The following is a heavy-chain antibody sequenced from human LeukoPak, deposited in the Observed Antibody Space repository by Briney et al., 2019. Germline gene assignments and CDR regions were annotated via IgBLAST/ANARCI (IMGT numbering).Heavy chain of an antibody. V-gene: IGHV3-23*01. CDR3: AKDRVAYSSQEIPDY. CDR2: ISGSDGST. D-gene: IGHD6-19*01. CDR1: GFTFSSYA. J-gene: IGHJ4*02. Sequence: GGSLRLSCAASGFTFSSYAMSWVRQAPGKGLEWVSAISGSDGSTYYADSVKGRFTISRDNSKNTLYLQMNSLRAEDTAVYYCAKDRVAYSSQEIPDYWGQGTLVTVSS.